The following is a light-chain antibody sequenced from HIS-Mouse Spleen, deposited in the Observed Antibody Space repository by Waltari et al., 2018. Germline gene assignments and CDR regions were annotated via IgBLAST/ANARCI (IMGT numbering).Light chain of an antibody. CDR2: EDS. V-gene: IGLV3-10*01. Sequence: SYELTPPPSVSVSPGQTARITCSGDACPKKYASWYQQKSGQAPVLVIYEDSKRPPGIPERFSGSSSGTMATLTNSGAQVEDEADYYCYSTDSSGNHRVFGGGTKLTVL. CDR1: ACPKKY. CDR3: YSTDSSGNHRV. J-gene: IGLJ2*01.